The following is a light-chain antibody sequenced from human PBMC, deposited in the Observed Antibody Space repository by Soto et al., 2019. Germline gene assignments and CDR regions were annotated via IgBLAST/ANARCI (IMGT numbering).Light chain of an antibody. CDR2: DTS. V-gene: IGKV3-11*01. CDR1: QSVAGY. CDR3: QHRSNWRMYT. Sequence: ELVLTQSPATLSLSPGERATLSCRASQSVAGYLAWYQQKPGQGPRLLIYDTSNRATGAPPRFSGSGSGTDFTLTISSLAPEDFAIYYCQHRSNWRMYTFGQGTKLEIK. J-gene: IGKJ2*01.